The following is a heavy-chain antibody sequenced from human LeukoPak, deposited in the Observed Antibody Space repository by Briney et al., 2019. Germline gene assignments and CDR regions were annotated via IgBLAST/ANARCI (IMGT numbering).Heavy chain of an antibody. J-gene: IGHJ4*02. Sequence: GGSLRLSCAASGVTFSSYGMHLVRQAPGKGLEWVAFIRYDGSNKYYADSVKGRFTISRDNSKNTLYLQMNSLRAEDTAVYYCANMTPYCSSTSCSRDYWGQGTLVTVSS. V-gene: IGHV3-30*02. CDR3: ANMTPYCSSTSCSRDY. CDR2: IRYDGSNK. D-gene: IGHD2-2*01. CDR1: GVTFSSYG.